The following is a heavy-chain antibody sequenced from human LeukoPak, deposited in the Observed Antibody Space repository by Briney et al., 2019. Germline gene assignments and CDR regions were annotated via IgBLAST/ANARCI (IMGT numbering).Heavy chain of an antibody. D-gene: IGHD6-19*01. CDR3: VKDSVVVAGLVNYFDY. V-gene: IGHV3-23*01. J-gene: IGHJ4*02. CDR2: ISGSGGDT. CDR1: GFTFSNYA. Sequence: GRSLRLSCVASGFTFSNYAMSWVRQAPGKGLEWVSAISGSGGDTFYTDSVKGRFTGSRDNSKNTLYLQMKGLRAEDTAVYYCVKDSVVVAGLVNYFDYWGQGTLVTVSS.